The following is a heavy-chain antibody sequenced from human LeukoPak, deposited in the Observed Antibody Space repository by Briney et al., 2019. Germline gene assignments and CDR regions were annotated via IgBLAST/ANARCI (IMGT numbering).Heavy chain of an antibody. CDR1: GDTFSDFY. J-gene: IGHJ4*02. V-gene: IGHV1-2*02. CDR2: INPNIGGT. Sequence: ASVNVSCKASGDTFSDFYVHWVRQAPGQGLEWMGWINPNIGGTNHAQKFQGRVTVTGNTYISTVYMELRRLRSDDTAVYYCARHFYSSSAQTIDYWGQGGLVTVSS. D-gene: IGHD6-6*01. CDR3: ARHFYSSSAQTIDY.